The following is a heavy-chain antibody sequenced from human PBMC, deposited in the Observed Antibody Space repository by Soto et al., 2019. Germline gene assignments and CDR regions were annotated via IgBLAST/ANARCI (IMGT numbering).Heavy chain of an antibody. Sequence: ASVKVSCKASGYTFTSYYMHWVRQAPGQGLEWMGIINPSGGSTSYAQKFQGRVTMTRDTSTSTVYMELRSLRSEDTAVYYCARGGIGGWYGGVYYYYYYMDFWGKGTTVTVSS. V-gene: IGHV1-46*01. D-gene: IGHD6-19*01. J-gene: IGHJ6*03. CDR2: INPSGGST. CDR3: ARGGIGGWYGGVYYYYYYMDF. CDR1: GYTFTSYY.